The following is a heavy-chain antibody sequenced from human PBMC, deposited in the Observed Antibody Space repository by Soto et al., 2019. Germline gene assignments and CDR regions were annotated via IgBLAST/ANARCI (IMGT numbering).Heavy chain of an antibody. CDR2: ISGKNGNT. V-gene: IGHV1-18*04. CDR1: GYTFISHG. Sequence: QVQLVQSGVEVKKPGASVKVSCKASGYTFISHGISWVRQAPGQGLEWMGWISGKNGNTNYAQKLQGRVTLTTDTSPSTAYMELRSLRSDDTAVYYCARVSSSIVVVPDYGMDVWGHGTTGTVSS. CDR3: ARVSSSIVVVPDYGMDV. D-gene: IGHD2-15*01. J-gene: IGHJ6*02.